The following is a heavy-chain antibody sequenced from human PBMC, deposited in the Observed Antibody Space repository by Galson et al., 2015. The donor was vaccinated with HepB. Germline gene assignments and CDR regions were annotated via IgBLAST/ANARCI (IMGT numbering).Heavy chain of an antibody. CDR1: GFTFSSSS. CDR2: ISGTGTYI. V-gene: IGHV3-21*01. CDR3: ARGTDPYYFYYMDV. J-gene: IGHJ6*03. Sequence: SLRLSCAVSGFTFSSSSMNWVRQAPGKGLEWVSSISGTGTYIYYADSVKGRFTISRDDAKNSLSLQMHSLRAEDTAVYYCARGTDPYYFYYMDVWGKGTTVTVSS.